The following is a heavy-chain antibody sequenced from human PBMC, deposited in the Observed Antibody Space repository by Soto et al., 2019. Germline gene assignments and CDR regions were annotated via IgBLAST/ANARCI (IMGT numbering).Heavy chain of an antibody. D-gene: IGHD6-13*01. Sequence: GGSLRLSCAASGFTFSSYAMSWVRQAPGKGLEWVSAISGSGGSTYYADSVKGRFTISRDNSKNTLYLQMNSLRAEDTAVYYCAKESRYSSSWNRGAFDYWGQGTLVTVSS. V-gene: IGHV3-23*01. J-gene: IGHJ4*02. CDR3: AKESRYSSSWNRGAFDY. CDR1: GFTFSSYA. CDR2: ISGSGGST.